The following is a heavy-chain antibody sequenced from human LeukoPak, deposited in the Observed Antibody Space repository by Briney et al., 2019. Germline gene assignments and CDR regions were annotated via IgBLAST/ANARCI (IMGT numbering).Heavy chain of an antibody. Sequence: GASVKLSCKASGYTFTGYYMDWVRQAPGQGLEWMGWINPNSGGTNYAQKFQGRVTTTRDTSISTAYMELSRLRSDDTAVYYCARFGGWGDYYMDVWGKGTTVTVSS. D-gene: IGHD3-10*01. CDR1: GYTFTGYY. CDR3: ARFGGWGDYYMDV. CDR2: INPNSGGT. V-gene: IGHV1-2*02. J-gene: IGHJ6*03.